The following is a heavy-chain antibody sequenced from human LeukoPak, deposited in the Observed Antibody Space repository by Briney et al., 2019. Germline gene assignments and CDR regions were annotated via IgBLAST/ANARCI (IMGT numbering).Heavy chain of an antibody. J-gene: IGHJ4*02. Sequence: GGSLRLSCAASGFTFSSYGMHWVRQAPGKGLEWVAFIRYDGSNKYYADSVKGRFTISRDNSKNTLYLQMNSLRAEDTAVYYCAKDHEVYSGSYYPYWGQGTLVTVSS. CDR3: AKDHEVYSGSYYPY. V-gene: IGHV3-30*02. CDR1: GFTFSSYG. D-gene: IGHD1-26*01. CDR2: IRYDGSNK.